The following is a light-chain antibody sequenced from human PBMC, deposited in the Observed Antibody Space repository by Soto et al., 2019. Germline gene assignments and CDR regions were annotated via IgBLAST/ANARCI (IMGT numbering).Light chain of an antibody. CDR3: AACDDSLSGVV. Sequence: QSVLTQPPSASGTPGQRVTISCSGSSSNIASNHVYWYQQLPGTAPKLPIYRNKQRPPGVPDRFSGAKPGTSASLAISGLRSEDEADYYCAACDDSLSGVVFGGGTKLTVL. V-gene: IGLV1-47*01. CDR1: SSNIASNH. CDR2: RNK. J-gene: IGLJ2*01.